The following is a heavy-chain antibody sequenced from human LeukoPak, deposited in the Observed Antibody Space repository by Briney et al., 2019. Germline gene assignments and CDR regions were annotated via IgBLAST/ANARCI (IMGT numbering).Heavy chain of an antibody. Sequence: SETLSLTCTVSGGSISSYYWSWIRQPPGKGLGWIGYIYYGGSTNYNPSLKSRVTISVDTSKNQFPLKLSSVTAADTAVYYCAGGYYDSSGYYYNYYYGMDVWGQGTTVTVSS. CDR2: IYYGGST. CDR1: GGSISSYY. CDR3: AGGYYDSSGYYYNYYYGMDV. J-gene: IGHJ6*02. V-gene: IGHV4-59*01. D-gene: IGHD3-22*01.